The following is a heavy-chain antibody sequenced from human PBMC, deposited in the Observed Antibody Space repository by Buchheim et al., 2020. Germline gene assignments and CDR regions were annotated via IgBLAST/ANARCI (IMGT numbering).Heavy chain of an antibody. Sequence: QVQLVQSGAEVKKPGSSVKVSCKASGGTFSSYAISWVRQAPGQGLEWMGGIIPIFGTANYAPKFQGRVTITADESTSTAYMELSSLRSEDTAVYYCARQYDYYDSSGYYLGYFDYWGQGTL. J-gene: IGHJ4*02. D-gene: IGHD3-22*01. CDR3: ARQYDYYDSSGYYLGYFDY. CDR1: GGTFSSYA. V-gene: IGHV1-69*01. CDR2: IIPIFGTA.